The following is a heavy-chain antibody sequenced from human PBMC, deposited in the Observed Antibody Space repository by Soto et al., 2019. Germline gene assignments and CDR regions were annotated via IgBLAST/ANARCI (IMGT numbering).Heavy chain of an antibody. CDR2: IYWDDDK. CDR3: AHGVSGYDY. D-gene: IGHD5-12*01. Sequence: QITLKESGPPLVKPTQTLTLTCTFSGFSLSTSGVGVGWIRQPPGKALEWLALIYWDDDKRYSPSLKSRLTITKDTSKNQVVLTLTNMDPVDTATHYCAHGVSGYDYWGQGTLVTVSS. V-gene: IGHV2-5*02. J-gene: IGHJ4*02. CDR1: GFSLSTSGVG.